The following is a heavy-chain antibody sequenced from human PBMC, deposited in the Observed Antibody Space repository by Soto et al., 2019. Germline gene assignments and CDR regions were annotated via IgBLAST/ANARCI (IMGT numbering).Heavy chain of an antibody. V-gene: IGHV3-48*03. J-gene: IGHJ6*02. CDR2: ISSSGSTI. Sequence: PGGSLRLSCAASGFTFSSYEMNWVRQAPGKGLEWVSYISSSGSTIYYADSVKGRFTISRDNAKNSLYLQMNSLRAEDTAVYYCASVVGATTPTYYYGMDVWGQGTTVTVS. CDR3: ASVVGATTPTYYYGMDV. CDR1: GFTFSSYE. D-gene: IGHD1-26*01.